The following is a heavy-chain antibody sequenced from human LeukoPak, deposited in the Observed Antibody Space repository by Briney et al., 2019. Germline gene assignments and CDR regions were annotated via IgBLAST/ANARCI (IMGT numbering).Heavy chain of an antibody. V-gene: IGHV5-51*01. CDR3: ARLGGGYSSSWYGSY. CDR2: IYPGDSDT. D-gene: IGHD6-13*01. J-gene: IGHJ4*02. Sequence: GESLQISCKGSGYSFTSYWIGWVRPMPGKGLEWMGIIYPGDSDTRYSPSFQGQVTISADKSISTAYLQWSSLKASDTAMYYCARLGGGYSSSWYGSYWGQGTLVTVSS. CDR1: GYSFTSYW.